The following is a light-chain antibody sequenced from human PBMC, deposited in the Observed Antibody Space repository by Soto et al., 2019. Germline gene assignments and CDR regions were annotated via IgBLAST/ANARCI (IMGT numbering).Light chain of an antibody. V-gene: IGKV2-28*01. Sequence: EIVMTQSPLSLSVTPGEPASISCRASQSLLHSNGYNYLDWYVQKPGQSPQLLINLASNRASGVPDRFSGSGSGTEFTLKISRVEAEDVGVYYCMQTLQSRTFGGGTKVDI. J-gene: IGKJ4*01. CDR1: QSLLHSNGYNY. CDR3: MQTLQSRT. CDR2: LAS.